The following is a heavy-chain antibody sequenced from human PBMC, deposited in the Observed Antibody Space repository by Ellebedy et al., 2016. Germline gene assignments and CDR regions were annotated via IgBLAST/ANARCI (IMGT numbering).Heavy chain of an antibody. J-gene: IGHJ6*02. CDR3: ARAHPGMDV. V-gene: IGHV3-74*01. Sequence: GGSLRLSXATSGFTFSDFWVHWVRQGPGKGLVWVARIAPDGSSPTYADSVKGRFTVSRDNSKNTLYLQMNNLRLEDTAVYYCARAHPGMDVWGQGTTVTVSS. CDR1: GFTFSDFW. CDR2: IAPDGSSP.